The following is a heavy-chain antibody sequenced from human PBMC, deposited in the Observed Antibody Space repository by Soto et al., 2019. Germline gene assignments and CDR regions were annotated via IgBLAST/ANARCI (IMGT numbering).Heavy chain of an antibody. V-gene: IGHV4-59*01. D-gene: IGHD6-6*01. J-gene: IGHJ6*02. CDR3: ARSSIARYYYYGMDV. Sequence: SETLSLTCTVSGGSISSYYWSWIRQPPGKGLEWIGYIYYSGSTNYNPSLKSRVTISVDTSKNQFSLKLSSVTAADTAVYYCARSSIARYYYYGMDVWGQGTTVTVSS. CDR1: GGSISSYY. CDR2: IYYSGST.